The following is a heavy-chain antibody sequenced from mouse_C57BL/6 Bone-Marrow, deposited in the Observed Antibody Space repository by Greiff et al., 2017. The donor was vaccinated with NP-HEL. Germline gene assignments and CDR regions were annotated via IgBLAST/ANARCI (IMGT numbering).Heavy chain of an antibody. J-gene: IGHJ1*03. V-gene: IGHV1-55*01. CDR2: IYPGSGST. CDR1: GYTFTSYW. Sequence: QVQLQQPGAELVKPGASVKMSCKASGYTFTSYWITWVKQRPGQGLEWIGDIYPGSGSTNYNEKFKSKATLTVDTSSSTAYMQLSSLTSEDSAVYYCARPSYGTPYWYFDVWGTGTTVTVSS. CDR3: ARPSYGTPYWYFDV. D-gene: IGHD1-1*01.